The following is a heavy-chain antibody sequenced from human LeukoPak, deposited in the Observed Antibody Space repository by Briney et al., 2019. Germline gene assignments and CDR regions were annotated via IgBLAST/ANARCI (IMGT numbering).Heavy chain of an antibody. V-gene: IGHV3-9*01. J-gene: IGHJ2*01. CDR3: AKDFGGSDYDWYFDL. CDR1: GFIFNNYA. Sequence: GGSLRLSCAGSGFIFNNYAMHWVRQPPGKGLEWVSGISWNSGSIDYVDSVKGRFTISRDNSRNILYLQMNSLRAEDTAIYYCAKDFGGSDYDWYFDLWGRGTVVTVSS. CDR2: ISWNSGSI. D-gene: IGHD1-26*01.